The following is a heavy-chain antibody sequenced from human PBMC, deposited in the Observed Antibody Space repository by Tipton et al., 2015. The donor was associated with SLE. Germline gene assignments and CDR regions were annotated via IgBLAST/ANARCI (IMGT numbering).Heavy chain of an antibody. CDR2: VYYTGTT. V-gene: IGHV4-39*02. Sequence: TLSLTCTVSGDSISGTTYSWAWIRQSPGKGLDWIGSVYYTGTTFYNPSLESRVTVSLDTSRNRFSLRLRSVTAADTAMYFCARVSDCSGGNCYSDYFDYWGQGTLVTVSS. CDR3: ARVSDCSGGNCYSDYFDY. J-gene: IGHJ4*02. CDR1: GDSISGTTYS. D-gene: IGHD2-15*01.